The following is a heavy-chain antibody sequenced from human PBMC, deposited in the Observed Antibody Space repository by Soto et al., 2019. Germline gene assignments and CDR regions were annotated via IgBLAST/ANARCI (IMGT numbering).Heavy chain of an antibody. V-gene: IGHV4-59*08. CDR3: AGHYDILTGYSQQWDWFDP. CDR1: GGSISSYY. Sequence: SETLSLTCTVSGGSISSYYWSWIRQPPGKGLEWIGYIYYSGSTNYNPSLKSRVTISVDTSKNQFSLKLSSVTAADTAVYYCAGHYDILTGYSQQWDWFDPWGQGTLVTVS. D-gene: IGHD3-9*01. CDR2: IYYSGST. J-gene: IGHJ5*02.